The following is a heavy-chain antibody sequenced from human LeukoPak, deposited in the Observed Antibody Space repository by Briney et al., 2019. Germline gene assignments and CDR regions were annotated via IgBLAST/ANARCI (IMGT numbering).Heavy chain of an antibody. V-gene: IGHV3-33*01. J-gene: IGHJ4*02. D-gene: IGHD6-13*01. CDR2: IWYDGSNK. CDR1: GFTFTTYG. CDR3: ARERVGSSWYFDY. Sequence: GSLRLSCAASGFTFTTYGMHWVRQVPGKGLEWVTVIWYDGSNKFYSDSVKGRFTISRDNSKNTLYLQMNSLRAEDTAVYYCARERVGSSWYFDYWGQGTLVTVSS.